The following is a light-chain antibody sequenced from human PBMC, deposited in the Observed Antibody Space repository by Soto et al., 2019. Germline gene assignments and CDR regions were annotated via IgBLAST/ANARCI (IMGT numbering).Light chain of an antibody. CDR2: DAY. Sequence: EVVLTQSPVTLSVCPGGRATLSCRASQSFRGLLAWYQQKPGQAPRLLIYDAYNRATGIPPRFSGSGSGTDFTLTISSLEPEDSAVYYCQQRHMWPITFGQGTRLE. J-gene: IGKJ5*01. CDR1: QSFRGL. V-gene: IGKV3-11*01. CDR3: QQRHMWPIT.